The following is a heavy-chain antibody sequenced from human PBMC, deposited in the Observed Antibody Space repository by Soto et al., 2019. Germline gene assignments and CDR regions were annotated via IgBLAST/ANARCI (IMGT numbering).Heavy chain of an antibody. Sequence: QVQLQESGPGLVKPSQTLSLTCTVSGGSVSGGVYYWNWIRQHPEKGLEWIGYIYYSGSTYYNPSLMSRVTTSADTSKNQFSLKLSAVTVADTAVYYCARSSVAGAGYFQHWGQGTQVLVSS. J-gene: IGHJ1*01. CDR2: IYYSGST. D-gene: IGHD6-19*01. V-gene: IGHV4-31*03. CDR1: GGSVSGGVYY. CDR3: ARSSVAGAGYFQH.